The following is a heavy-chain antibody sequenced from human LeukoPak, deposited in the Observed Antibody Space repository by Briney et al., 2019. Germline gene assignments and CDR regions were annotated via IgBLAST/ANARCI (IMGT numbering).Heavy chain of an antibody. CDR3: ARTTTVTTSSYGY. Sequence: GGSLRLSCAASGFTFSSYGMHWVRQAPGKGLEWVAFIRYDGSNKYYADSVKGRFTISRDNAKNSLYLQMNSLRAEDTAVYYCARTTTVTTSSYGYWGQGTLVTVSS. J-gene: IGHJ4*02. CDR1: GFTFSSYG. D-gene: IGHD4-17*01. CDR2: IRYDGSNK. V-gene: IGHV3-30*02.